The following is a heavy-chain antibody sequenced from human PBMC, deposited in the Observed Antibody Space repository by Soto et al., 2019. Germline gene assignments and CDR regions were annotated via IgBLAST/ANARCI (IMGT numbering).Heavy chain of an antibody. Sequence: GGSLRLSCAASGFTFSSYAMHWFRQAPGKGLEWVAVISYDGSNKYYADSVKGRFTISRDNSKNTLYLQMNSLRAEDTAVYYCAKGRGRELRRYYYYGMDVWAKGPRSPSP. CDR3: AKGRGRELRRYYYYGMDV. CDR1: GFTFSSYA. CDR2: ISYDGSNK. J-gene: IGHJ6*02. D-gene: IGHD1-26*01. V-gene: IGHV3-30*04.